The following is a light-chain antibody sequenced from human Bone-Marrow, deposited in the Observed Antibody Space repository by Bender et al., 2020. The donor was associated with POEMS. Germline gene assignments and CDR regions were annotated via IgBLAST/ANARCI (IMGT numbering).Light chain of an antibody. J-gene: IGLJ1*01. Sequence: QSALTQPASVSGSPGQSITISCTGTSSDVGAYDLVSWYQQYPGKAPKLIIYEGSRRPSGVSNRFFGSKSGYTASLTISGLQAEDEADYYCCSYGGSSTFVFGSGTKVSVL. CDR1: SSDVGAYDL. CDR3: CSYGGSSTFV. CDR2: EGS. V-gene: IGLV2-23*01.